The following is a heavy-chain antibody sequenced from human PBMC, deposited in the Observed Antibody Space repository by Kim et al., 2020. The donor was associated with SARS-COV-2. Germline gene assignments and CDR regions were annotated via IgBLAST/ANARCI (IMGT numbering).Heavy chain of an antibody. CDR2: IKSKTDGGTT. V-gene: IGHV3-15*01. D-gene: IGHD3-10*01. J-gene: IGHJ6*02. Sequence: GGSLRLSCAASGFTFSNAWMSWVRQAPGKGLEWVGRIKSKTDGGTTDYAAPVKGRFTISRDDSKNTLYLQMNSLKTEDTAVYYCTTPYLDMVRGVDYYYYGMDVWGQGTTVTVSS. CDR1: GFTFSNAW. CDR3: TTPYLDMVRGVDYYYYGMDV.